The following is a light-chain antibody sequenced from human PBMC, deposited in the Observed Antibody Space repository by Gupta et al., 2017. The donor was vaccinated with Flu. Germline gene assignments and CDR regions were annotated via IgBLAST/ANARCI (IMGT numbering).Light chain of an antibody. V-gene: IGKV1-27*01. J-gene: IGKJ3*01. Sequence: DIQMTQSPSSLSASVGDRVTITCRASQGISNSLAWYQQEPGKVPKLLIYDASTLQSGVPSRFSGSGSGTDFTLTISSLQPEDVATYYCQTYNSAPGFSFGPGTKVDL. CDR3: QTYNSAPGFS. CDR1: QGISNS. CDR2: DAS.